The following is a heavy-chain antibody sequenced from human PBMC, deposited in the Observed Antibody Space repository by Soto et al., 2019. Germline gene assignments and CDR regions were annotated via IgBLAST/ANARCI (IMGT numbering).Heavy chain of an antibody. Sequence: QVQLVESGGGVVQPGRSLRLSCAASGFTFSSYGMHWVRQAPGKGLEWVAVISYDGSNKYYADSMKGRFTISRDNSKNTLYLQMNSLRAEDTAVYYCAKAAARGSSWGEDAFDIWGQGTMVTVSS. J-gene: IGHJ3*02. CDR3: AKAAARGSSWGEDAFDI. CDR2: ISYDGSNK. D-gene: IGHD6-6*01. V-gene: IGHV3-30*18. CDR1: GFTFSSYG.